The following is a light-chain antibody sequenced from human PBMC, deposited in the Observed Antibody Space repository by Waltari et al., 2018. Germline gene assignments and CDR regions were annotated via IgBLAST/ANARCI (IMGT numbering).Light chain of an antibody. Sequence: DIVMTQSPDSLAVSLGERATINCKSSQSVLYNSNNKNYLAWYQQKPGQPPKLLIYWASTRESVVPDRFSGSGSGTDFTLTISSLHAEDVAVYYCQQYYSTPYTFGQGTKLEI. CDR3: QQYYSTPYT. J-gene: IGKJ2*01. CDR1: QSVLYNSNNKNY. V-gene: IGKV4-1*01. CDR2: WAS.